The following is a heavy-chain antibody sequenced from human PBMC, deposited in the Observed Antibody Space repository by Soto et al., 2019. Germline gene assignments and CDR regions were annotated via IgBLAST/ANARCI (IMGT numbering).Heavy chain of an antibody. V-gene: IGHV3-48*01. J-gene: IGHJ4*02. D-gene: IGHD5-18*01. CDR2: ISSSSSTI. CDR1: GFTFSSYS. CDR3: ARDSGYSYGPLDY. Sequence: EVQLVESGGGLVQPGGSLRLSCAASGFTFSSYSMNWVRQAPGKGLEGVSYISSSSSTIYYADSVKGRCTISRDNAKNSLYLQMNSLRAEDTAVYYCARDSGYSYGPLDYWGQGTLVTVSS.